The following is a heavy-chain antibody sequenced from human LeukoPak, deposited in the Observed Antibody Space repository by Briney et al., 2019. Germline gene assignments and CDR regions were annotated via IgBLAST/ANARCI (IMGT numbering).Heavy chain of an antibody. CDR3: ASRSGSFSDALDI. CDR1: GGSIRSYY. V-gene: IGHV4-59*08. Sequence: SETLSLTCTVSGGSIRSYYWGWIRQPPGKGLEWIGYIHYSESTKYNPSLKSRVTMSVDTSRNQFSLELSSVTAADTAVYYCASRSGSFSDALDIWGQGTLVTVSS. D-gene: IGHD3-10*01. CDR2: IHYSEST. J-gene: IGHJ3*02.